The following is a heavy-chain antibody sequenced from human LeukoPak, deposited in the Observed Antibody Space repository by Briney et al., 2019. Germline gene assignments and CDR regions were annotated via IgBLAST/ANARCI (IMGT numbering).Heavy chain of an antibody. D-gene: IGHD1-7*01. CDR3: TREGMGTSFSAWFDP. Sequence: GGSLRLSCAASGFTFDDFAMSWVRQAPGKGLEWVAVIGSDGRTDYYADPVKGRFTISRDSSKNMMYLQMNSLRTEDTAVYYCTREGMGTSFSAWFDPWGQGTLVTVSS. CDR2: IGSDGRTD. CDR1: GFTFDDFA. V-gene: IGHV3-30*03. J-gene: IGHJ5*01.